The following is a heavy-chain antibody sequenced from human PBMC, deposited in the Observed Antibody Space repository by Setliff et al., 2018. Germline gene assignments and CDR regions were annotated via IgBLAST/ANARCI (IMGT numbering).Heavy chain of an antibody. CDR1: GGSFSGYY. D-gene: IGHD3-22*01. CDR2: INHRGTT. Sequence: SETLSLTCAVYGGSFSGYYWNWIRQAPGKGLEWIGEINHRGTTSYTPSLKGRVTISVDTSKNLFSLKLSSVTAADTAVYFCARGPRFDYESPTYRRRFDPWGQGTAGTVSS. J-gene: IGHJ5*02. CDR3: ARGPRFDYESPTYRRRFDP. V-gene: IGHV4-34*01.